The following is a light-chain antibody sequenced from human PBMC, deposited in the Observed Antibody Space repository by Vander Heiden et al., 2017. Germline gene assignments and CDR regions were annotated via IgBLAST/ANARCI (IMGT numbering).Light chain of an antibody. CDR1: NIGSKS. V-gene: IGLV3-21*03. CDR2: DDS. Sequence: SYVLTQPPSVSVAPGKTARITCGGSNIGSKSVHWYQQKPGQAPGLVVYDDSDRPSGIPERFSGSNSGNTATLTISRVEAGDEADYYCQVWDSSSDHWVFGGGTKLTVL. CDR3: QVWDSSSDHWV. J-gene: IGLJ3*02.